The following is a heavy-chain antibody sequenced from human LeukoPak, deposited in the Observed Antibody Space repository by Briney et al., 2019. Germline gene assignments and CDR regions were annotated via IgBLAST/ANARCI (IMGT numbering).Heavy chain of an antibody. CDR2: IRFDESHR. CDR1: GFTFSSYG. Sequence: GGPLGLSGAPSGFTFSSYGWHGFRQAPAKGLKGVAVIRFDESHRYYADSVKGRFTISRDNSKNTLFLQMNSLRAEDTALYYCARWDIPTADIDYWGQGTLVTVSS. CDR3: ARWDIPTADIDY. V-gene: IGHV3-33*01. D-gene: IGHD6-13*01. J-gene: IGHJ4*02.